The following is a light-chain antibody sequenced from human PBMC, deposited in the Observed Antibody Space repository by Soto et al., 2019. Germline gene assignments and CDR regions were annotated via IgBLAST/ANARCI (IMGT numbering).Light chain of an antibody. CDR3: SSYTNINTRACV. J-gene: IGLJ1*01. CDR2: DVN. Sequence: QSALTQPPSASGSPGQSLTISCTGTSSDVGAHNYVSWYQQNPGKAPKLMLYDVNKRPSGVPDRFSGSKSGNTASLTVSGLQAEDEADYYCSSYTNINTRACVFGTGTKVTVL. CDR1: SSDVGAHNY. V-gene: IGLV2-8*01.